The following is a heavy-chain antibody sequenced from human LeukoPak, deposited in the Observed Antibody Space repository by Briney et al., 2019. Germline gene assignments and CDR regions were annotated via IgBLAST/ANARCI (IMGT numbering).Heavy chain of an antibody. CDR2: INPNSGGT. V-gene: IGHV1-2*04. D-gene: IGHD6-6*01. Sequence: ASVKVSCKASGYTFTGYYMHWVRQAPGQGLEWMGWINPNSGGTNYAQKFQGWVTMTRDTSISTAYMELSRLRSDDTAVYYCARVTFGTGIEYSSSSPFDYWGQGTLVTVSS. CDR1: GYTFTGYY. CDR3: ARVTFGTGIEYSSSSPFDY. J-gene: IGHJ4*02.